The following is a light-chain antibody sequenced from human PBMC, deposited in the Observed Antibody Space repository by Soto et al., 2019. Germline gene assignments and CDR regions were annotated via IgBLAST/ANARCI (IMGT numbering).Light chain of an antibody. J-gene: IGKJ2*01. CDR2: GAS. CDR1: QTVASN. Sequence: EIVMTQSLASLYVSPGERASLSCRASQTVASNLAWYQQKRGQAPRLLIHGASSRATGVPARFSGSGSGTEFTFTISSLQSEDFAVYYCQKYHNWPPQYTFGQGTKLQIK. CDR3: QKYHNWPPQYT. V-gene: IGKV3-15*01.